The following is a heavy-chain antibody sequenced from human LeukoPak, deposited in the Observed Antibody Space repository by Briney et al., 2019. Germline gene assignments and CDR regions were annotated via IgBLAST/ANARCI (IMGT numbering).Heavy chain of an antibody. CDR1: GFTLNDFY. D-gene: IGHD3-9*01. Sequence: SGGSLRLSCAASGFTLNDFYMSWLRQAPGKGLEWISYISPSGGSFYYGDSVKGRFTIPRDNAQNSVYLQMNRLGAEDTAIYFCARVALRYFDPNWFDSWGHGTLVTVSS. J-gene: IGHJ5*01. V-gene: IGHV3-11*01. CDR3: ARVALRYFDPNWFDS. CDR2: ISPSGGSF.